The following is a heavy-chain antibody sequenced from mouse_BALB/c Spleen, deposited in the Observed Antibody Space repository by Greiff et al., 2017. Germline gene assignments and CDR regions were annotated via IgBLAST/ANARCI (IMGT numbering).Heavy chain of an antibody. CDR3: ARDRIITTATFAMDY. CDR2: ISDGGSYT. Sequence: EVQVVESGGGLVKPGGSLKLSCAASGFTFSDYYMYWVRQTPEKRLEWVATISDGGSYTYYPDSVKGRFTISRDNAKNNLYLQMSSLKSEDTAMYYCARDRIITTATFAMDYWGQGTSVTVSS. J-gene: IGHJ4*01. V-gene: IGHV5-4*02. CDR1: GFTFSDYY. D-gene: IGHD1-2*01.